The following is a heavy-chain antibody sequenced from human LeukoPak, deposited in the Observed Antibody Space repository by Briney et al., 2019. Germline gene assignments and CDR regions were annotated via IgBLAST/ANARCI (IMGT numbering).Heavy chain of an antibody. Sequence: PGGSLRLSCVASGFTFSGSTMHWVRQASGKGLEWVGRIRSKANSYATAYAASVKGRFTISRDDSKNTAYLQMNSLKTEDTAVYYCSSTVYYYDSSGFSAGMDVWGQGTTVTVSS. CDR3: SSTVYYYDSSGFSAGMDV. D-gene: IGHD3-22*01. CDR1: GFTFSGST. CDR2: IRSKANSYAT. V-gene: IGHV3-73*01. J-gene: IGHJ6*02.